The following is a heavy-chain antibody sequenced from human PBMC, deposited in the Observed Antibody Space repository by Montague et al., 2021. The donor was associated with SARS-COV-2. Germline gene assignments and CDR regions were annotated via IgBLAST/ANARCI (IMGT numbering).Heavy chain of an antibody. CDR1: TFTVNNNY. V-gene: IGHV3-66*01. CDR2: IYPGGST. CDR3: ARVRNSWAYYFDY. D-gene: IGHD6-13*01. J-gene: IGHJ4*02. Sequence: SLRLSCAASTFTVNNNYMSWVRQAPGKGLEWVSVIYPGGSTYYAXSVRGRFTTSRDISKNTLFLQMNSLRAEDTALYYCARVRNSWAYYFDYWGQGTLVTVSS.